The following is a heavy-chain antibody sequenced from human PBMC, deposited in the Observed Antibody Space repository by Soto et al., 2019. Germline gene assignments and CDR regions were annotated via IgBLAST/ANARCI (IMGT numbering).Heavy chain of an antibody. D-gene: IGHD2-15*01. CDR3: ARGNYCSGGPCYYCFDD. CDR1: GASISSGGYY. Sequence: SETLSLTCTVSGASISSGGYYWGWIRQHPGKGLEWIGYIYYSGSTYYNPSLKSRVAISVDTSKNQFSLKLSSVTAADTAVYYCARGNYCSGGPCYYCFDDWGQGTLVTGSS. J-gene: IGHJ4*02. CDR2: IYYSGST. V-gene: IGHV4-31*03.